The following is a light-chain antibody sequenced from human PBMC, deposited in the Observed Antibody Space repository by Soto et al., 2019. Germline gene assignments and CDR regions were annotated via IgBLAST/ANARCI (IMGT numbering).Light chain of an antibody. CDR1: QSVSSSY. Sequence: EIVLTQSPGTLSLSPGERATLSCRASQSVSSSYLAWYQQKPGQAPRLLIYGASSRATGIPDRFSGSGSGRDFTLTISRLEPEDFAVYYCQQYGSSPPCRVGQGPKVEI. V-gene: IGKV3-20*01. CDR3: QQYGSSPPCR. J-gene: IGKJ1*01. CDR2: GAS.